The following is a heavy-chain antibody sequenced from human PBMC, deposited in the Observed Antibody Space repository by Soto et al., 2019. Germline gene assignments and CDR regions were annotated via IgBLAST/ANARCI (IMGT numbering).Heavy chain of an antibody. J-gene: IGHJ6*03. D-gene: IGHD2-2*01. CDR2: ISAYNGNT. V-gene: IGHV1-18*01. CDR1: GYTFTSYG. CDR3: ARDLRYCSSTSCYWRYYYYMDV. Sequence: QVQLVQSGAEVKKPGASVKVSCKASGYTFTSYGISWVRQAPGQGLEWMGWISAYNGNTNYAQKLQGRVTMTTDTSTSTAYMELRSLRPDDTAVYYCARDLRYCSSTSCYWRYYYYMDVWGKGTTVTVSS.